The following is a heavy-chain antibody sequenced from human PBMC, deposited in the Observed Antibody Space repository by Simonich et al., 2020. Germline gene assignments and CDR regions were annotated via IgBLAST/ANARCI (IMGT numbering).Heavy chain of an antibody. Sequence: GGGLVQPGGSLRLSCAASGFTFSSYAMSWVRQAPGKGLEWVSAIRGSGGSTYYADSVKGRFTISRDKSKNTLYLQMNSLRAEDTAVYYCAKDLGERITMIVVVIDAFDIWGQGTMVTVSS. J-gene: IGHJ3*02. CDR2: IRGSGGST. CDR3: AKDLGERITMIVVVIDAFDI. D-gene: IGHD3-22*01. CDR1: GFTFSSYA. V-gene: IGHV3-23*01.